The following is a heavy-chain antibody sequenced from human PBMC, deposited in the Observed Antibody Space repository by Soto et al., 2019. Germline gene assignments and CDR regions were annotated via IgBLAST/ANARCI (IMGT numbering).Heavy chain of an antibody. CDR2: VYYSGST. CDR1: GGSISNYY. D-gene: IGHD2-2*01. CDR3: ARDAFSSSHFDY. J-gene: IGHJ4*02. V-gene: IGHV4-59*01. Sequence: QVQLQESGPGLVKPSETLSLTCTVSGGSISNYYWSWIRQPPGKGLEWIGYVYYSGSTNYNPSLKSRVTISVDTSKTQFSLKLSSVTAADMAVYYCARDAFSSSHFDYWGQGIPVTVSS.